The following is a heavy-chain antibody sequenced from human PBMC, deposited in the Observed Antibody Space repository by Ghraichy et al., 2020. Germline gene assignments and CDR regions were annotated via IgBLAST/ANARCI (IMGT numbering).Heavy chain of an antibody. CDR3: AREYSDYDSSGYRYYYYGMDV. CDR1: GGSISSGDYY. CDR2: IYYSGST. D-gene: IGHD3-22*01. J-gene: IGHJ6*02. Sequence: SETLSLTCTVSGGSISSGDYYWSWIRQPPGKGLEWIGYIYYSGSTYYNPSLKSRVTISVDTSKNQFSLKLSSVTAADTAVYYCAREYSDYDSSGYRYYYYGMDVWGQGTTVTVSS. V-gene: IGHV4-30-4*01.